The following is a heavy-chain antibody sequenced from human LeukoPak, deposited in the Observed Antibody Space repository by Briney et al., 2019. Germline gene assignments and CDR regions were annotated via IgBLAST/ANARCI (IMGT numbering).Heavy chain of an antibody. CDR1: GFTFSTYW. D-gene: IGHD3-10*01. J-gene: IGHJ4*02. CDR3: ARVMYYYASGSLVVYYFDS. Sequence: GGSLRLSCAASGFTFSTYWMHWVRQAPGKGLVWVSRISTDGSSATYADSVKGRFTISRDNAKNTLYLQMNSLRAEDRAVYYCARVMYYYASGSLVVYYFDSWGQGTLVTVSS. CDR2: ISTDGSSA. V-gene: IGHV3-74*01.